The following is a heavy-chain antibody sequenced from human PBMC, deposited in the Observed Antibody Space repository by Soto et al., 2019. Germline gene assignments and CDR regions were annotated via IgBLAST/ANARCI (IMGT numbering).Heavy chain of an antibody. Sequence: EVQLVESGGGLIQPGGSLRLSCAASGFTVSSNYMSWVRQAPGKGLEWVSVIYSGGSTYYADSVKGRFTISRDNSKNALYLQMNSLRAEDTAVYYCASYGIVVADDAFDIWGQGTMVTVSS. CDR2: IYSGGST. V-gene: IGHV3-53*01. D-gene: IGHD3-22*01. CDR1: GFTVSSNY. J-gene: IGHJ3*02. CDR3: ASYGIVVADDAFDI.